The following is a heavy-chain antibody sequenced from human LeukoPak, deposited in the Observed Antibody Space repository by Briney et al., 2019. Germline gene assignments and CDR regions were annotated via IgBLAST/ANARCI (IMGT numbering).Heavy chain of an antibody. V-gene: IGHV3-7*01. Sequence: GGSLRLSCAASGFTFSSYWMSWVRQAPGKGLEWVANIKKDGSEKYYVDSVKGRFTISRDNAKTSLYLQMNSLRAEDTAVYYCARSGSSYDGSQSWFDYWGQGTLVTVSS. CDR1: GFTFSSYW. CDR3: ARSGSSYDGSQSWFDY. D-gene: IGHD3-22*01. CDR2: IKKDGSEK. J-gene: IGHJ4*02.